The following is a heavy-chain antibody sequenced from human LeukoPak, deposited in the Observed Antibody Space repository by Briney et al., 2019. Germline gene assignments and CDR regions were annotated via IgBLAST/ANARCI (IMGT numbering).Heavy chain of an antibody. D-gene: IGHD5-18*01. V-gene: IGHV3-7*01. CDR2: TNVDGSEK. J-gene: IGHJ4*02. Sequence: GGSLRLSCAASEFTFTNFWMSWVRQAPGKGLEWVANTNVDGSEKYYVDSVKGRVTISRDNAMNFLYLQLNSLRVDDTAVYYCATGRGYSYGYFDYWGQGTLVTVSS. CDR1: EFTFTNFW. CDR3: ATGRGYSYGYFDY.